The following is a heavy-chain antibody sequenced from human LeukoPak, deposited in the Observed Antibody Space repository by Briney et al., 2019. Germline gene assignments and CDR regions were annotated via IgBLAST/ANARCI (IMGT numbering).Heavy chain of an antibody. CDR2: INPNSGGT. Sequence: GASVKVSCKASGYTFTGYYMHWVRQAPGQGLEWMGWINPNSGGTNYAQKFRGRVTMTRDTSISTAYMELSRLRSDDTAVYYCARDKRGIAHPFDYWGQGTLVTVSS. J-gene: IGHJ4*02. V-gene: IGHV1-2*02. CDR1: GYTFTGYY. CDR3: ARDKRGIAHPFDY. D-gene: IGHD6-13*01.